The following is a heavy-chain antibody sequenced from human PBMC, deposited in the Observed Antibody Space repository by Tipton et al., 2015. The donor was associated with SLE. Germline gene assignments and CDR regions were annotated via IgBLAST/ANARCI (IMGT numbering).Heavy chain of an antibody. CDR1: GFTFSSYW. J-gene: IGHJ3*02. V-gene: IGHV3-7*01. CDR2: IKQDGSEK. Sequence: SLRLSCAASGFTFSSYWMSWVRQAPGKGLEWVANIKQDGSEKYYVDSVKGRFTISRDNAKNSLYLQMNSLRAEDTAVYYCARARIAARPGAFDIWGQGTMVTVSS. D-gene: IGHD6-6*01. CDR3: ARARIAARPGAFDI.